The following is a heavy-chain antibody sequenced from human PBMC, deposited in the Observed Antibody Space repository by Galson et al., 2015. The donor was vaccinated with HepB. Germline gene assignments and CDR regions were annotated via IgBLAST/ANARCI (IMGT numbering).Heavy chain of an antibody. D-gene: IGHD1-26*01. J-gene: IGHJ4*02. Sequence: SLTCTVSGASISRFFWSWIRQSPGKELEWIGYMYNGGSTSSRPSLKSRVTLLGDTSKNQFSLKLTSVTAADTAVYYCARDLEGSYFAFDDWGQGIRVTVSS. CDR1: GASISRFF. V-gene: IGHV4-59*01. CDR2: MYNGGST. CDR3: ARDLEGSYFAFDD.